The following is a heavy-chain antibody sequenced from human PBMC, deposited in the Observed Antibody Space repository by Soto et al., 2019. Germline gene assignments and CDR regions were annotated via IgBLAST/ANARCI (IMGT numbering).Heavy chain of an antibody. Sequence: GGSLRLSCAASGFTFSNAWMSWVRQAPGKGLEWVGRIKSKTDGGTTDYAAPVKGRFTISRDDSKNTLYLQMNSLKTEDTAVYYCTTDLLTHEDIVVVPAAMLVFDYWGQGTLVTVSS. CDR1: GFTFSNAW. V-gene: IGHV3-15*01. CDR2: IKSKTDGGTT. D-gene: IGHD2-2*01. J-gene: IGHJ4*02. CDR3: TTDLLTHEDIVVVPAAMLVFDY.